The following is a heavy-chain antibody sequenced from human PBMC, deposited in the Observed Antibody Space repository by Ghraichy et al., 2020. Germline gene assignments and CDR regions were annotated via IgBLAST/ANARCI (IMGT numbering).Heavy chain of an antibody. D-gene: IGHD2-8*02. J-gene: IGHJ6*04. CDR2: IYTSGST. CDR1: GGSISSGTYY. CDR3: ARGRGIVLIPL. Sequence: SETLSLTCTVSGGSISSGTYYWSWIRQPAGKGLEWIGRIYTSGSTNYNPSLKSRVTMSVDTFKNRFSLKLRSVTAADTAVYYCARGRGIVLIPLWGKGTTVTVSS. V-gene: IGHV4-61*02.